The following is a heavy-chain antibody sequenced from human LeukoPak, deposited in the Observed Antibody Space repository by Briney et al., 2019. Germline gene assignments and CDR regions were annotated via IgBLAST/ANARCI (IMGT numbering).Heavy chain of an antibody. V-gene: IGHV4-59*01. CDR1: GGSMSSNY. D-gene: IGHD3-3*01. CDR3: ARDSGGSGYLWFDP. Sequence: SETLSLTCTVSGGSMSSNYWSWIRQPPGKGLEWIGYIYYSGSTNYNPSLKSRVSISVDASKNQFSLRLNPVTAADTAVYYCARDSGGSGYLWFDPWGQGTLVTVSS. CDR2: IYYSGST. J-gene: IGHJ5*02.